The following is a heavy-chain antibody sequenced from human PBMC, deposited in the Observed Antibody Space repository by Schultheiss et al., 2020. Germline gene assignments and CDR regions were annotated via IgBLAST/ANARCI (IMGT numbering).Heavy chain of an antibody. D-gene: IGHD2-2*01. V-gene: IGHV4-34*01. CDR3: ARDGDCEYCSSTSCYPGRS. CDR1: GGSFSGYY. J-gene: IGHJ4*02. Sequence: SETLSLTCAVYGGSFSGYYWSWIRQPPGKGLEWIGEINHSGSTNYNPSLKSRVTISVDTSKNQFSLKLSSVTAADTAVYYCARDGDCEYCSSTSCYPGRSWGQGTLVTVSS. CDR2: INHSGST.